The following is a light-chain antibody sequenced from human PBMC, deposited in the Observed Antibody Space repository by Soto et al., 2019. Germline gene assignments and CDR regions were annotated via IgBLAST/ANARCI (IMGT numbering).Light chain of an antibody. CDR2: ENN. J-gene: IGLJ1*01. CDR1: SFNIANNY. V-gene: IGLV1-51*01. Sequence: QSVLTQPPSVSAAPGQQVTISCSGSSFNIANNYVSWYQQLPGTAPKLLIYENNNRPSGIPDRFSGSKSGTSATLRITGLQPGDEADYYCCSYARTTTYVFGTGTTLTVL. CDR3: CSYARTTTYV.